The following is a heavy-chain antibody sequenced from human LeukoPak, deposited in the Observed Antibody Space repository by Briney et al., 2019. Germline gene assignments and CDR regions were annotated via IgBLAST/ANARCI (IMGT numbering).Heavy chain of an antibody. V-gene: IGHV4-30-4*01. J-gene: IGHJ3*02. D-gene: IGHD3-22*01. CDR1: GGSISSGDYY. CDR2: IYYSGST. CDR3: ARGTDYYDSSGFFWADAFDI. Sequence: SQTLSLTCTLSGGSISSGDYYWSWIRQPPGKGLEWIGYIYYSGSTYYNPSLKSRVTISVDTSKNQFSLKLSSVTAADTAVYYCARGTDYYDSSGFFWADAFDIWGQGTMVTVSS.